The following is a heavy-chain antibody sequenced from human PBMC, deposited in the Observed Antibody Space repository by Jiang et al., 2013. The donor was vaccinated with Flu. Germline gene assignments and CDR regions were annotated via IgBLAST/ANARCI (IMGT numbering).Heavy chain of an antibody. Sequence: TLLSPALSPWPISSSNYYWGWIRQAPREGAGVDWQYFYSGTTHHNPSLKSRVTVSIDTSRQQFSLKLTSVTAADTAVYYCARQFVVWFGDPGGAFEIWGQGTMVTVSS. CDR2: FYSGTT. J-gene: IGHJ3*02. V-gene: IGHV4-39*01. CDR3: ARQFVVWFGDPGGAFEI. CDR1: WPISSSNYY. D-gene: IGHD3-10*01.